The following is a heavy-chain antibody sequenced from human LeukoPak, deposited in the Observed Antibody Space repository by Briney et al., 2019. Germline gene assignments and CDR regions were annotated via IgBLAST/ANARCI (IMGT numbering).Heavy chain of an antibody. J-gene: IGHJ3*02. Sequence: ASVKVSCKASGYSFTGYYIHWVRQAPGQGLEWMGWINPNNGGTNYAKKFQGRVTMTRDTSISTAYMELSRLRSDDTAVYYCARVLRFLEWSDDAFDIWGQGTMVTVSS. D-gene: IGHD3-3*01. CDR3: ARVLRFLEWSDDAFDI. CDR1: GYSFTGYY. CDR2: INPNNGGT. V-gene: IGHV1-2*02.